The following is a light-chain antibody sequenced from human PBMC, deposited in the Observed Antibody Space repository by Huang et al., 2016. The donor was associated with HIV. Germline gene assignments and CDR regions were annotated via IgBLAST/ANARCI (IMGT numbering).Light chain of an antibody. CDR1: QSISNNY. J-gene: IGKJ2*01. CDR2: GAS. Sequence: DIVLTQSPGTLSLSPGERATLSCRASQSISNNYLAWDQQKPGQPPRLLIYGASSRAAGIPDRFSGSGSGTDFTLTISRLESDDFVVYYCQQYGGSPRTFGQGTKLEIK. CDR3: QQYGGSPRT. V-gene: IGKV3-20*01.